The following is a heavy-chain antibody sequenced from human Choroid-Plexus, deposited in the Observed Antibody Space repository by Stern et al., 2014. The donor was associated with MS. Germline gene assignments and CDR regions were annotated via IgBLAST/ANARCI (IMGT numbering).Heavy chain of an antibody. V-gene: IGHV3-30*18. Sequence: VQLVESGGGVVKPGRPLRLSCVASGFPFGSCAMHWFRQAPGKGLEWGAGVSYDGSNKYYADSVKGRFTISRDNSQNTLYMQMSSLRPEDTAVYYCAKDRQYLTYFFDHWGQGSLVTVSS. CDR1: GFPFGSCA. D-gene: IGHD2/OR15-2a*01. CDR3: AKDRQYLTYFFDH. J-gene: IGHJ5*02. CDR2: VSYDGSNK.